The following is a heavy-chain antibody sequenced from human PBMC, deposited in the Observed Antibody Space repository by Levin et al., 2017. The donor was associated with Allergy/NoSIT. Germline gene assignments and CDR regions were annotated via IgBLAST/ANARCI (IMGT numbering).Heavy chain of an antibody. CDR3: ARGGCTSTSCLDF. J-gene: IGHJ4*02. CDR1: GFTFSGNW. CDR2: INTDGSAT. Sequence: GESLKISCAASGFTFSGNWMHWVRQAPGKGLVWVSRINTDGSATNYADFVEGRFTISRDNAKNTLYLQMNSLRAEDTAVYYCARGGCTSTSCLDFWGQGTPVTVSS. D-gene: IGHD2-2*01. V-gene: IGHV3-74*01.